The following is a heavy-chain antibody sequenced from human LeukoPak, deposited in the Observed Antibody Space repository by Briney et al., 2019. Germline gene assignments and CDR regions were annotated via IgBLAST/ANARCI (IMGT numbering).Heavy chain of an antibody. V-gene: IGHV4-38-2*02. CDR2: IYHSGST. D-gene: IGHD3-3*01. CDR3: ASSRLRFLEWLLYGGYYMDV. J-gene: IGHJ6*03. CDR1: GYSISSGYY. Sequence: SETLSLTCTVYGYSISSGYYWGWIRQPPGKGLEWIGSIYHSGSTYYNPSLKSRVTISVDTSKNQFSLKLSSVTAADTAVYYCASSRLRFLEWLLYGGYYMDVWGKGTTVTVSS.